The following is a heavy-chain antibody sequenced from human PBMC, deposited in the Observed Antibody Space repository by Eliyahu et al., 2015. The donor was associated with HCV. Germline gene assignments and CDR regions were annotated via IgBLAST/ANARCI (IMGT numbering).Heavy chain of an antibody. CDR2: ISWNSGSI. CDR1: GFTFDDYA. J-gene: IGHJ4*02. V-gene: IGHV3-9*01. CDR3: ATGSGGGYKTDY. D-gene: IGHD1-14*01. Sequence: EVQLVESGGGLVQPGRSLRLSCAASGFTFDDYAMHWVRQAPGKGLEWVSGISWNSGSIGYADSVKGRFTISRDNAKNSLYLQMNSLRAEDTALYYCATGSGGGYKTDYWGQGTLVTVSS.